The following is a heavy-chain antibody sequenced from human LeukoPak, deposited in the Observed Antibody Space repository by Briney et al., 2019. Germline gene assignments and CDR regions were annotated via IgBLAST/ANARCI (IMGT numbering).Heavy chain of an antibody. J-gene: IGHJ4*02. CDR2: ISGSGDRT. CDR1: GFTFSNYA. V-gene: IGHV3-23*01. Sequence: GGSLRLSCEAFGFTFSNYAMSWVRQAPGKGLEWVSVISGSGDRTHYADSVKGRFTICRDNSKNTLYLQMNSLRAEDTAVYYCAKSIVVVAAALDYWGQGTLVTVSS. CDR3: AKSIVVVAAALDY. D-gene: IGHD2-2*01.